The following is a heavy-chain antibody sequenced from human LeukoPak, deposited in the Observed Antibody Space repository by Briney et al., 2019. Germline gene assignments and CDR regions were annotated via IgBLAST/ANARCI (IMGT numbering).Heavy chain of an antibody. CDR3: AKNDYGSGSYYSKNLDY. CDR1: GFTFSSYA. CDR2: ISGSGGST. J-gene: IGHJ4*02. D-gene: IGHD3-10*01. V-gene: IGHV3-23*01. Sequence: PGGSLRLSCAASGFTFSSYAMSWVRQAPGKGLEWVSAISGSGGSTYYADSVKGRFTISRDNSKNTLNLQMNSLRAEDTAVYYCAKNDYGSGSYYSKNLDYWGQGTLVTVSS.